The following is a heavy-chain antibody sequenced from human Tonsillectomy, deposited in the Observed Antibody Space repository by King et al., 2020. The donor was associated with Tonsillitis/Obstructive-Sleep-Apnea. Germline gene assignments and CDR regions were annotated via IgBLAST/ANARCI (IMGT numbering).Heavy chain of an antibody. D-gene: IGHD1-26*01. V-gene: IGHV3-15*01. Sequence: VQLVESGGGLAKPGGSLRLSCAASGFTFSIAWMSWVRQTPGKGLEWVGRIKSDADGGTTDSAAPVKGRFTISRDDSKSTLYLQMNSLKTEDTAVYYCTTQLARVGATAGFDYWGQGTLVTVSS. J-gene: IGHJ4*02. CDR1: GFTFSIAW. CDR2: IKSDADGGTT. CDR3: TTQLARVGATAGFDY.